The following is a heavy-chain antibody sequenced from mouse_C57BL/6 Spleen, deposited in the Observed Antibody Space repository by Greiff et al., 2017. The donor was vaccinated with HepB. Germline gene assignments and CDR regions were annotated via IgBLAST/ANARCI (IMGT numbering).Heavy chain of an antibody. V-gene: IGHV5-16*01. J-gene: IGHJ2*01. CDR2: INYDGSST. CDR1: GFTFSDYY. CDR3: ARVGTGNFDY. D-gene: IGHD4-1*01. Sequence: EVKLMESEGGLVQPGSSMKLSCTASGFTFSDYYMAWVRQVPEKGLEWVANINYDGSSTYYLDSLKSRFIISRDNAKNILYLQMSSLKSEDTATYYCARVGTGNFDYWGQGTTLTVSS.